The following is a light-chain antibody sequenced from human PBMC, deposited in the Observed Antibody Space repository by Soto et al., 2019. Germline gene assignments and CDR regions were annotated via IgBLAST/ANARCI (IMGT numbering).Light chain of an antibody. J-gene: IGLJ1*01. Sequence: QSALTQPASVSGSPGQSIAISCTGTSSGVGSYDLVSWYQQHPGKASKLMIYEGSKRPSGVSNRFSGSKSGDTASLTISGLQAEDEADYYCCSYAGSSTHYVFGSGTKVTVL. CDR1: SSGVGSYDL. V-gene: IGLV2-23*01. CDR3: CSYAGSSTHYV. CDR2: EGS.